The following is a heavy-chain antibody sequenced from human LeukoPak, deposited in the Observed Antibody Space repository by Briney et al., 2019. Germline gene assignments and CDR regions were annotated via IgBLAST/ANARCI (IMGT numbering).Heavy chain of an antibody. CDR2: ISSSSSYI. D-gene: IGHD2-2*01. V-gene: IGHV3-21*01. J-gene: IGHJ4*02. CDR3: ARHRYGSDTSCFGF. CDR1: GFTFSSYS. Sequence: GGSLRLSCAASGFTFSSYSMNWVRQAPGKGLEWVSSISSSSSYIYYADSVKGRFTISRDNAKNSLYLQMNSLRAEDTAVYYCARHRYGSDTSCFGFWGQRTLVTVSS.